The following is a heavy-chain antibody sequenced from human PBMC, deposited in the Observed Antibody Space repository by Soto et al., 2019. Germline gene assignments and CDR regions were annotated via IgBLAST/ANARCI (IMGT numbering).Heavy chain of an antibody. CDR3: AREGPAPYYYYGMDV. V-gene: IGHV1-18*01. Sequence: QVQLVQSRGEVKKPGASVKVSCKTSGYSFTTYGISWVRQAPGQGLEWMGWISGYKGNTNYAQKLKGRLTMTTDTSTSTAYMELRSLTSDDTAVYYCAREGPAPYYYYGMDVWGQGSTVTVSS. CDR2: ISGYKGNT. J-gene: IGHJ6*02. CDR1: GYSFTTYG.